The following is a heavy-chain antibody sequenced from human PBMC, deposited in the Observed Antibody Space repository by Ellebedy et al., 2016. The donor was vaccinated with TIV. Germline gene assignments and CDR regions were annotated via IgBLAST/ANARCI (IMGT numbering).Heavy chain of an antibody. D-gene: IGHD1-26*01. CDR2: IYHSGST. CDR1: GGSISSSSHY. Sequence: SETLSLTXTVSGGSISSSSHYWGWIRQPPGKGLEWIGSIYHSGSTYYNPSLKSRVTISVDTSKNQFSLKLSSVTAADTAVYYCASTAGWELLGPFDYWGQGTLVTVSS. V-gene: IGHV4-39*07. J-gene: IGHJ4*02. CDR3: ASTAGWELLGPFDY.